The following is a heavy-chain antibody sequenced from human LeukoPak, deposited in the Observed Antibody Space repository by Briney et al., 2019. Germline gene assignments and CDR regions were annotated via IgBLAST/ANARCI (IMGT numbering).Heavy chain of an antibody. V-gene: IGHV3-43D*03. J-gene: IGHJ4*02. D-gene: IGHD3-10*01. CDR1: GFTFDDYA. Sequence: PGGSLRLSCAASGFTFDDYAMHWVRQAPGKGLEWVSLISWDGGSTYYADSVKGRFTISRDNSKNSLYLQMNSLRAEDTALYYCAKTSYGGDYFDYWGQGTLVTVSS. CDR2: ISWDGGST. CDR3: AKTSYGGDYFDY.